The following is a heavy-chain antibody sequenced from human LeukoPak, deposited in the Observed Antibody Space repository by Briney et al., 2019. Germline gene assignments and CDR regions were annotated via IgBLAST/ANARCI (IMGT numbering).Heavy chain of an antibody. CDR1: GFTISTNA. CDR3: AKDWIQFNRVYDCFDS. J-gene: IGHJ4*02. Sequence: GGSLRLSCTTSGFTISTNAMSWVRQAPGKGLEWVSTIGGHETFYADSVKGRFTISRDNSKNTVYLHMSSLRVEDTAVYYCAKDWIQFNRVYDCFDSWGQGTLVTVSS. V-gene: IGHV3-23*01. D-gene: IGHD3-16*01. CDR2: IGGHET.